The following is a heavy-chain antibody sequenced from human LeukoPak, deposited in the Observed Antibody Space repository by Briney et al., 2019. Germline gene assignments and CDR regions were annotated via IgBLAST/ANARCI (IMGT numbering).Heavy chain of an antibody. CDR2: ISSSSSYT. V-gene: IGHV3-11*06. D-gene: IGHD6-13*01. Sequence: PGGSLRLSCAASGFTFREYYKSWVSQARGRGLEWVSYISSSSSYTNYADSVKGRYTISRDNAKNSLYLQMNSLRAEDTAVYYCARDMVAAAGTDYWGQGTLVTVSS. CDR3: ARDMVAAAGTDY. J-gene: IGHJ4*02. CDR1: GFTFREYY.